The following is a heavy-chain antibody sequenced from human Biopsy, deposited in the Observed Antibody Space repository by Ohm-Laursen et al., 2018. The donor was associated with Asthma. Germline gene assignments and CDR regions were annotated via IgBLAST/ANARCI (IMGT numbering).Heavy chain of an antibody. CDR1: GFTFRNFG. J-gene: IGHJ4*02. CDR3: VRWRSGYPDHYSDF. V-gene: IGHV3-30*03. Sequence: SLRLSCAASGFTFRNFGMHWVRQAPGKGLEWVALISSDVREWYADSVKGRFTISRDNSKNTLDLQMDSLRGDDTAVYYCVRWRSGYPDHYSDFWGLGTLVTVSS. D-gene: IGHD2-21*01. CDR2: ISSDVRE.